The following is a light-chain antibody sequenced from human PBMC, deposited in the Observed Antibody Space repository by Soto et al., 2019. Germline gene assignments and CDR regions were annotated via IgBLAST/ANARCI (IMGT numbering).Light chain of an antibody. V-gene: IGKV3-15*01. CDR1: QSVGSD. CDR3: QQYNNWPPYT. Sequence: EIVMTQSPATLSVSPGERATLSCRASQSVGSDLAWYQQRPGQAPRLVIFGASTRAAGIPARFGGSGSGTEFTLTISSLQSEDLAVYYYQQYNNWPPYTFGQGTKLEIK. J-gene: IGKJ2*01. CDR2: GAS.